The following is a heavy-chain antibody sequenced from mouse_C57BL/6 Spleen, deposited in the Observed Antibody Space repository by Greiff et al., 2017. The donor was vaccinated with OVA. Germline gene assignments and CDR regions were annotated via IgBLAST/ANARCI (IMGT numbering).Heavy chain of an antibody. V-gene: IGHV1-85*01. CDR1: GYTFTSYD. J-gene: IGHJ3*01. CDR3: ASRHYYGSSYEFAY. D-gene: IGHD1-1*01. CDR2: IYPRDGST. Sequence: QVQLQQSGPELVKPGASVKLSCKASGYTFTSYDINWVKQRPGQGLEWIGWIYPRDGSTKYNEKFKGKATLTVDTSSSTAYMELHSLTSEDSAVYFCASRHYYGSSYEFAYWGQGTLVTVSA.